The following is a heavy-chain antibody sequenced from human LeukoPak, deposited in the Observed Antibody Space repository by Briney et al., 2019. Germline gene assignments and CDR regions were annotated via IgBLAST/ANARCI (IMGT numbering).Heavy chain of an antibody. CDR3: ARDHDYGGLIPPAFDI. V-gene: IGHV4-34*01. Sequence: KASETLSLTCAVYGGSFSGYYWSWIRQPPGKGLEWIGEINHSGSTNYNPPLKSRVTISVDTSKNQFSLKLSSVTAADTAVYYCARDHDYGGLIPPAFDIWGQGTMVTVSS. CDR2: INHSGST. D-gene: IGHD4-23*01. CDR1: GGSFSGYY. J-gene: IGHJ3*02.